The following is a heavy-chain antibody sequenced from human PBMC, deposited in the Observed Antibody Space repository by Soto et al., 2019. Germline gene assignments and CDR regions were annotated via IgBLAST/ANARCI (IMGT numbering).Heavy chain of an antibody. CDR1: GDTFSSYA. V-gene: IGHV1-69*01. J-gene: IGHJ4*02. CDR2: IIPIFGTA. Sequence: QVQLVQSGAEVKKPGSSVKVSCKASGDTFSSYAISWVRQAPGQGLEWMGGIIPIFGTANYAQKFQGRVTITADESTSTAYMELSSLRSEDTAVYYCARSVADIVATIGFDYRGQGTLVTVSS. D-gene: IGHD5-12*01. CDR3: ARSVADIVATIGFDY.